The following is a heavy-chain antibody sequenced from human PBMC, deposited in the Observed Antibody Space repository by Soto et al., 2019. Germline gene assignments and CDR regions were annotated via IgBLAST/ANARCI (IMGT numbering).Heavy chain of an antibody. V-gene: IGHV1-18*01. D-gene: IGHD2-15*01. CDR2: ISAYNGNT. Sequence: SSEVTSKASGYTLASNCRSWLCHAPGQGLEWMGWISAYNGNTNYAQKLQGRVTMITDTSTSTAYMELRSLRSDDTAVYYCARGLGYCSGGSCLTPGMDVRGQGTTVNLSS. J-gene: IGHJ6*02. CDR3: ARGLGYCSGGSCLTPGMDV. CDR1: GYTLASNC.